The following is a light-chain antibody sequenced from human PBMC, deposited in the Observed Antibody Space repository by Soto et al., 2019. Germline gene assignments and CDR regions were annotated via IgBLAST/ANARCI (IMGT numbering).Light chain of an antibody. Sequence: QSALTQPASVSGSPGQSITISCTGTSRDVGSYNLVSWYQQHPGTAPKLMISEATNRPSAVSNRFSGSKSGNTAALTISGLQAEYEADYYCCSYAGSSTVVFGGGTKLTVL. CDR3: CSYAGSSTVV. V-gene: IGLV2-23*01. CDR2: EAT. CDR1: SRDVGSYNL. J-gene: IGLJ2*01.